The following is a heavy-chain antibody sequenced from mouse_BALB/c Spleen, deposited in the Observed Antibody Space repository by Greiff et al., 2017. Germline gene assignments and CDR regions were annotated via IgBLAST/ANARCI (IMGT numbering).Heavy chain of an antibody. CDR3: AIYYGSSYDAMDY. J-gene: IGHJ4*01. CDR2: ISSGSSTI. CDR1: GFTFSSFG. V-gene: IGHV5-17*02. D-gene: IGHD1-1*01. Sequence: EVQGVESGGGLVQPGGSRKLSCAASGFTFSSFGMHWVRQAPEKGLEWVAYISSGSSTIYYADTVKGRFTISRDNPKNTLFLQMTSLRSEDTAMYYCAIYYGSSYDAMDYWGQGTSVTVSS.